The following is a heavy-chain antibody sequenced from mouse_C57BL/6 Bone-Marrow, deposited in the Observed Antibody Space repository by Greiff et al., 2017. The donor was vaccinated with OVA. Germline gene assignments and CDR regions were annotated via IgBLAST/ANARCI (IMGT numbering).Heavy chain of an antibody. V-gene: IGHV5-17*01. CDR2: ISSGSSTI. J-gene: IGHJ4*01. Sequence: EVQLQESGGGLVKPGGSLKLSCAASGFTFSDYGMHWVRQAPEKGLEWVAYISSGSSTIYYADTVKGRFTISRDNAKNTLFLQMTSLRSEDTAMYYCARPHYDYLYYAMDYWGQGTSVTVSS. CDR1: GFTFSDYG. CDR3: ARPHYDYLYYAMDY. D-gene: IGHD2-4*01.